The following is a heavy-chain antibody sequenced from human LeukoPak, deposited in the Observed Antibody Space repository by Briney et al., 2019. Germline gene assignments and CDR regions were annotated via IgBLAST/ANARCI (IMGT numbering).Heavy chain of an antibody. Sequence: GASVKVSCKASGYTFTSNYMHWVRQAPGQGLEWMGVINPSGGATNYAQKFQGRVTMTRDTSISTVYMELSSLRSEDTAVYYCARWGRGHSIGWYVGTSDYWGQGTLVTISS. V-gene: IGHV1-46*01. J-gene: IGHJ4*02. D-gene: IGHD6-19*01. CDR3: ARWGRGHSIGWYVGTSDY. CDR2: INPSGGAT. CDR1: GYTFTSNY.